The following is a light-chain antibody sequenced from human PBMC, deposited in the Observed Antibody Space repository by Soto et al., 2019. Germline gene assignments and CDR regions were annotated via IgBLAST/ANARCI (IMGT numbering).Light chain of an antibody. J-gene: IGLJ1*01. CDR1: TGDVGGYNY. V-gene: IGLV2-8*01. CDR3: KSYASSQSPYV. CDR2: EVN. Sequence: QSALTQPPSASGSPGQSVTISCTGTTGDVGGYNYVSWYQQHPGKAPKLMIYEVNKRPLGVPDRFSGSKSGNTASLTISGLQAEDEADYYCKSYASSQSPYVFGTGTKLTVL.